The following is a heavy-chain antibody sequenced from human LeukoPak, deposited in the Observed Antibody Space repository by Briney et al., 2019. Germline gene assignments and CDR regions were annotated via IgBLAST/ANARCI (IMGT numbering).Heavy chain of an antibody. D-gene: IGHD2-15*01. V-gene: IGHV1-69*06. Sequence: SVKVSCKASGGTFSSYAISWVRQAPGQGLEWMGGIIPIFGTVSYAQKFQGRVTITADKSTSTAYMELSSLRSEDTAVYYCARDGRYCSGGSCYPQHWGQGTLVTVSS. CDR1: GGTFSSYA. CDR3: ARDGRYCSGGSCYPQH. CDR2: IIPIFGTV. J-gene: IGHJ1*01.